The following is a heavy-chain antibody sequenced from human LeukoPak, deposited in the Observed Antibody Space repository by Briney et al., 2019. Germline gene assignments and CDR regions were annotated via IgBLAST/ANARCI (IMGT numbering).Heavy chain of an antibody. Sequence: GASVKVSCKASGYSFTGYYIHWVRQAPGQGLEWMGWINPNRGDTNYAQKFQGRVTMTRDTSITTAYMELRSLISGDTAVYYCATGELHSSNWYSQLDYWGQGTLVTVSS. CDR1: GYSFTGYY. J-gene: IGHJ4*02. V-gene: IGHV1-2*02. CDR3: ATGELHSSNWYSQLDY. D-gene: IGHD6-13*01. CDR2: INPNRGDT.